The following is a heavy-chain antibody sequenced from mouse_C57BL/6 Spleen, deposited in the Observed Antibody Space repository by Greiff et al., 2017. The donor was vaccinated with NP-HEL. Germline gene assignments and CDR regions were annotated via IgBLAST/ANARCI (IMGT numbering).Heavy chain of an antibody. CDR3: ARKKDGIYYGNYDYAMDY. CDR1: GYTFTSYW. J-gene: IGHJ4*01. V-gene: IGHV1-59*01. D-gene: IGHD2-1*01. CDR2: IDPSDSYT. Sequence: QVQLKQPGAELVRPGTSVKLSCKASGYTFTSYWMHWVKQRPGQGLEWIGVIDPSDSYTNYNQKFKGKATLTVDTSSSTAYMQLSSLTSEDSAVYYCARKKDGIYYGNYDYAMDYWGQGTSVTVSS.